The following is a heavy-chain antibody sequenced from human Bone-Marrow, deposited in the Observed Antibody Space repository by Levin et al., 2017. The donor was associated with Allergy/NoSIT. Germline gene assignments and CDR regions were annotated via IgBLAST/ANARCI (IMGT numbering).Heavy chain of an antibody. V-gene: IGHV4-59*01. CDR3: AGDDEGDVPTDLDY. CDR2: VSDSGST. CDR1: AASINTYH. D-gene: IGHD4-17*01. Sequence: SETLSLTCSVSAASINTYHWNWIRQPPGKRLEWIGYVSDSGSTKYNLSLKNRVTISVDTSKRQPSLKVTSVTAADSAVYYCAGDDEGDVPTDLDYWGQGTLVTVSS. J-gene: IGHJ4*02.